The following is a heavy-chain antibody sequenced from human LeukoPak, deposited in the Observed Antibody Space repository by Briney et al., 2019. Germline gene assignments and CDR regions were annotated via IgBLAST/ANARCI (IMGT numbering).Heavy chain of an antibody. Sequence: GASVKVSCKASGGTFNSYAISWVRQAPGQGLEWMGGIIPIFGTANYAQKFQGRITITADKSTSTAYMELSSLRSEDTAVYYCARDGMGTVTVLEDWFDPWGQGTLVTVSS. D-gene: IGHD4-17*01. V-gene: IGHV1-69*06. CDR2: IIPIFGTA. CDR1: GGTFNSYA. CDR3: ARDGMGTVTVLEDWFDP. J-gene: IGHJ5*02.